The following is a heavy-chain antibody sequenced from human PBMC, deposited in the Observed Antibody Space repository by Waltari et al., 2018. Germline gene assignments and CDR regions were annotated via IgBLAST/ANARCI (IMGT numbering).Heavy chain of an antibody. CDR1: GGSISSSSYY. CDR3: ARVPREYSGYDAIFDY. V-gene: IGHV4-39*07. J-gene: IGHJ4*02. CDR2: IYYSGST. Sequence: QLQLQESGPGLVKPSETLSLTCTVSGGSISSSSYYWGWIRQPPGKGLEWIGSIYYSGSTYYNPSLKSRVTISVDTSKNQFSLKRSSVTAADTAVYYCARVPREYSGYDAIFDYWGQGTLVTVSS. D-gene: IGHD5-12*01.